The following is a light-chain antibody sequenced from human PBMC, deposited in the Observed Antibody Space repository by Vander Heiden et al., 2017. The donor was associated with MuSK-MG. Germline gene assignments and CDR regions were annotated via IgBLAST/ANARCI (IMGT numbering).Light chain of an antibody. Sequence: DIRLTQSPSSLSASVGDSVTITCRASQSISTYLNWYQLKPGKAPKLLIYSTSSFQSGVPSRFSGSGSGTEFTLAINGLQPEDFATYSCQQTYDTPWTFGQGTTMEVK. CDR3: QQTYDTPWT. V-gene: IGKV1-39*01. J-gene: IGKJ1*01. CDR2: STS. CDR1: QSISTY.